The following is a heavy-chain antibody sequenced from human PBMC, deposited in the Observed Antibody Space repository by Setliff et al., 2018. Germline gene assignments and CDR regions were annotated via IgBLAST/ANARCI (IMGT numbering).Heavy chain of an antibody. V-gene: IGHV4-39*02. J-gene: IGHJ4*02. CDR1: GGSITRRTYS. D-gene: IGHD3-9*01. CDR2: VDFSGTT. CDR3: VSGTGFTKEPCDY. Sequence: PSETLSLTCSVSGGSITRRTYSWGWVRQTPGKGLEWIGKVDFSGTTYYNLSLKSRVTISVDTTKNHFSLSLTSVTAADTSLYYCVSGTGFTKEPCDYWGPGILVTVSS.